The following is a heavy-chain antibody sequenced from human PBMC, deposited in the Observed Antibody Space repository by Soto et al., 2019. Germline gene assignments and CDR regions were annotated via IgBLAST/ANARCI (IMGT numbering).Heavy chain of an antibody. Sequence: SGPRGEPTQTLTLTCTFSGFSLSTTTMCVSWVRQSPGEALEWLARIDWNDDKYYSASLKTRLTISKDASKNQVVLIMTNMDPLDTATYYCARIVYYADSHSGPLDFWGQGTMVTVSS. CDR1: GFSLSTTTMC. J-gene: IGHJ3*01. CDR2: IDWNDDK. CDR3: ARIVYYADSHSGPLDF. V-gene: IGHV2-70*11. D-gene: IGHD3-3*01.